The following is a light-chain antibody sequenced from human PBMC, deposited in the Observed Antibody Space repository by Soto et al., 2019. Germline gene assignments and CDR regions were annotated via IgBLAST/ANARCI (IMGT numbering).Light chain of an antibody. CDR3: AAWDGSLSGRV. Sequence: QSALTRPPSVSGTPGQSVTIYCSGSSSNVGVNYVYWYQHFPGTAPKLLIHTNDQRPSGVPDRFSGSKSGTSASLAISGLRSEDEADYYCAAWDGSLSGRVFGGGTKVTVL. J-gene: IGLJ3*02. CDR1: SSNVGVNY. CDR2: TND. V-gene: IGLV1-47*02.